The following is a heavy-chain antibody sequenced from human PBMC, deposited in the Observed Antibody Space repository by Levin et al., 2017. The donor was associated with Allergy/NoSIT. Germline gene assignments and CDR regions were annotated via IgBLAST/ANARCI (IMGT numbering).Heavy chain of an antibody. CDR1: GFTFSSYA. D-gene: IGHD6-6*01. Sequence: GESLKISCAASGFTFSSYAMSWVRQAPGKGLEWVSAISGSGGSTYYADSVKGRFTISRDNSKNTLYLQMNSLRAEDTAVYYCAKDSIRNPGSSSVGSIDYWGQGTLVTVSS. CDR2: ISGSGGST. V-gene: IGHV3-23*01. CDR3: AKDSIRNPGSSSVGSIDY. J-gene: IGHJ4*02.